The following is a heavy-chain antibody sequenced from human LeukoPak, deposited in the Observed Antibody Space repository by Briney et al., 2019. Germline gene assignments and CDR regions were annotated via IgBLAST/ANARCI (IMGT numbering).Heavy chain of an antibody. CDR2: INPNSGGT. V-gene: IGHV1-2*02. Sequence: ASVKVSCKASNYSFTSYGISWVRQAPGQGLEWMGWINPNSGGTNYAQKFQGRVTMTRDTSISTAYMELSRLRSDDTAVYYCARDRASYSGSYYQLGYWGQGTLVTVSS. CDR3: ARDRASYSGSYYQLGY. CDR1: NYSFTSYG. J-gene: IGHJ4*02. D-gene: IGHD1-26*01.